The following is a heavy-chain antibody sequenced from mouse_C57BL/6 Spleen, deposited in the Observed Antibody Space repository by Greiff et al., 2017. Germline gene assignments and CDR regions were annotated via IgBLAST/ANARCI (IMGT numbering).Heavy chain of an antibody. V-gene: IGHV5-4*01. CDR1: GFTFSSYA. CDR2: ISDGGSYT. J-gene: IGHJ1*03. Sequence: EVHLVESGGGLVKPGGSLKLSCAASGFTFSSYAMSWVRQTPEKRLEWVATISDGGSYTYYPDNVKGRFTISRDNAKNNLYLQMSHLKSEDTAMYYCAREGDSNWDEDGYFDVWGTGTTVTVSS. CDR3: AREGDSNWDEDGYFDV. D-gene: IGHD4-1*01.